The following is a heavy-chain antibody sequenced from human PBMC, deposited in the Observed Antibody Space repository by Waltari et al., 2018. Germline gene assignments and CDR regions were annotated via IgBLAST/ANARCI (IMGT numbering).Heavy chain of an antibody. CDR3: ARTAVDTAMVTSFYYYYMDV. Sequence: QVQLQESGPGLVKPSETLSLTCAVSGYSISSGYYWGWIRQPPGKGLEWIGSIYHSGSPYYNPSLKSRVTISVDTSKNQFSLKLSSVTAADTAVYYCARTAVDTAMVTSFYYYYMDVWGKGTTVTVSS. CDR2: IYHSGSP. J-gene: IGHJ6*03. CDR1: GYSISSGYY. D-gene: IGHD5-18*01. V-gene: IGHV4-38-2*01.